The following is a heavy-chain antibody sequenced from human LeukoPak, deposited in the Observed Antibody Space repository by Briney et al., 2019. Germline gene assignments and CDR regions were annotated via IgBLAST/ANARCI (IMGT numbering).Heavy chain of an antibody. J-gene: IGHJ4*02. CDR3: TANFNY. CDR1: GFTLSRFW. Sequence: SGGSLRLSCAASGFTLSRFWVHWVRQAPGKGLVWVSRVNGDGSSTSYADSVKGRFTISRDNAKNTLYLHMNSLRAEDTAVYYCTANFNYWGQGTLVTVSS. V-gene: IGHV3-74*01. CDR2: VNGDGSST.